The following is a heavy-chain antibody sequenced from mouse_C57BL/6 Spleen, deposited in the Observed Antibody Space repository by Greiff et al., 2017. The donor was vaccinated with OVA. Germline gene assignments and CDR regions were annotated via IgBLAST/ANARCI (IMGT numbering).Heavy chain of an antibody. CDR3: ARDDYYGSSQAWFAY. CDR1: GYTFTSYW. Sequence: QVQLQQPGAELVKPGASVKMSCKASGYTFTSYWITWVKQRPGQGLEWIGDIYPGSGSTNYNEKFKSKATLTVDTSSSTAYMQLSSLTSEDSAVYYGARDDYYGSSQAWFAYWGQGTLVTVSA. CDR2: IYPGSGST. V-gene: IGHV1-55*01. D-gene: IGHD1-1*01. J-gene: IGHJ3*01.